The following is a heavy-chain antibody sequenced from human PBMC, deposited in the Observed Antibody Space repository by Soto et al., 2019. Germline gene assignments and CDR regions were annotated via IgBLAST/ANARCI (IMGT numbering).Heavy chain of an antibody. CDR2: IIPILGIA. Sequence: QVQLVQSGAEVKKPGSSVKVSCKASGGTFSSYTISWVRQAPGQGLEWMGRIIPILGIANYAQKFQGRVTITADKSTSTAYMELSSLRYEDTAVYYCARDHIVAKNLGGYYYGMDVWGQGTTVTVSS. D-gene: IGHD5-12*01. J-gene: IGHJ6*02. CDR1: GGTFSSYT. CDR3: ARDHIVAKNLGGYYYGMDV. V-gene: IGHV1-69*08.